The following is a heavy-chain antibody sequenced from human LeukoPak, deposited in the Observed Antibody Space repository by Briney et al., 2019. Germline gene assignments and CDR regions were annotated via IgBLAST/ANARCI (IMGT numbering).Heavy chain of an antibody. J-gene: IGHJ4*02. CDR3: ARSITGWLLAY. CDR2: SRNKVNSYTT. CDR1: GFTFSDHY. V-gene: IGHV3-72*01. D-gene: IGHD1-20*01. Sequence: PGGSLRLSCAASGFTFSDHYMDWVRQAPGKGLEWVGRSRNKVNSYTTEYAASVKGRFTISRDDSKNSLYLQMNSLKTEDTAVYYCARSITGWLLAYWGQGTLVTVSS.